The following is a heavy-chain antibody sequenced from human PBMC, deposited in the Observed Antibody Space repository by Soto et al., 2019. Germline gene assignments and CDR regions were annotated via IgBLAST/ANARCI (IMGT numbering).Heavy chain of an antibody. D-gene: IGHD3-22*01. CDR1: VASISSSY. J-gene: IGHJ3*02. CDR2: VYYSGST. Sequence: SETLSLTCTVSVASISSSYWSWIRQSPGKGLEWIGYVYYSGSTNYNPSLKSRVTISVDTSKNQFSLKLSSVTAADTAVYYCARGYYDTSGQSNTFDIWGQGTMVTVS. CDR3: ARGYYDTSGQSNTFDI. V-gene: IGHV4-59*01.